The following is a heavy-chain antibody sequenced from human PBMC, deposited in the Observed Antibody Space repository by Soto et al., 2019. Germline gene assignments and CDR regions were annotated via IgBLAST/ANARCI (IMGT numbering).Heavy chain of an antibody. CDR3: ARALTYYYDSSGYDFDY. J-gene: IGHJ4*02. CDR1: GGSISSGGYY. D-gene: IGHD3-22*01. V-gene: IGHV4-31*03. CDR2: IYYSGRT. Sequence: QVQLQESGPGLVKPSQTLSLTCTVSGGSISSGGYYWSWIRQHPGKGLEWIGYIYYSGRTYYNPSLKSRVTISVDTAKNQFSLKLSSVTAADTAVYYCARALTYYYDSSGYDFDYWGQGTLVTVSS.